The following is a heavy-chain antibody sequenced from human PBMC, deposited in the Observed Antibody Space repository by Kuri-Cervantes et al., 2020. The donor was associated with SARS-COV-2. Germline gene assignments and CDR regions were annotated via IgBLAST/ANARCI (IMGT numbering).Heavy chain of an antibody. V-gene: IGHV1-18*01. Sequence: ALVKVSCKASGYTFTSYGISWVRQAPGQGLEWMGWISAYNGNTNYAQKLQGRVTMTTDTSTSTAYMELRSLRSDDTAVYYCARGVTIFGVVSYYYYMDVWGKGTTVTVSS. CDR2: ISAYNGNT. CDR1: GYTFTSYG. CDR3: ARGVTIFGVVSYYYYMDV. J-gene: IGHJ6*03. D-gene: IGHD3-3*01.